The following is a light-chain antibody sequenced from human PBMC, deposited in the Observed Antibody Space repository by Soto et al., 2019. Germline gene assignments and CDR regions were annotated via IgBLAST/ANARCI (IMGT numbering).Light chain of an antibody. CDR3: QQYFTTPIT. CDR2: WAS. V-gene: IGKV4-1*01. CDR1: QSVLYTAINKNY. Sequence: DIVMTQSPDSLTVSLGERATINCKSSQSVLYTAINKNYLGWYQQKPGQPPKLLIYWASTRASGVPDQFTGSASGTDFTLTISSLQPEDAAVYYCQQYFTTPITFGQGTRLEI. J-gene: IGKJ5*01.